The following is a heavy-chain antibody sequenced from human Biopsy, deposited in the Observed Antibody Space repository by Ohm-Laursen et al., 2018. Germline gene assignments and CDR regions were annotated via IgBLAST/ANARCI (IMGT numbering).Heavy chain of an antibody. CDR1: SYTFTDYN. V-gene: IGHV1-2*02. J-gene: IGHJ4*02. Sequence: ASSVKVSCKASSYTFTDYNIHWMRQAPGQGLEWLGYINRKTGATNYAQKFQSTVTMTRDTSISTAYLALGSLRSADTAIYYCARDPLNGHKHFDYWGQGSLVTVSS. CDR2: INRKTGAT. D-gene: IGHD2-8*01. CDR3: ARDPLNGHKHFDY.